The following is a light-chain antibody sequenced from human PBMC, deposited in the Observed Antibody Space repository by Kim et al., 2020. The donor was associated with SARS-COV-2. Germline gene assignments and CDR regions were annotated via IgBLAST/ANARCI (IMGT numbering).Light chain of an antibody. Sequence: APGKTARITCGGNNIGSKSVHWCQKKPGQAPVLVIFYDSDRPSGIPERFSGSNSGNTATLTISRVEAGDEADYYCQVWDNSSDHPVFGGGTQLTVL. CDR3: QVWDNSSDHPV. CDR1: NIGSKS. V-gene: IGLV3-21*04. CDR2: YDS. J-gene: IGLJ3*02.